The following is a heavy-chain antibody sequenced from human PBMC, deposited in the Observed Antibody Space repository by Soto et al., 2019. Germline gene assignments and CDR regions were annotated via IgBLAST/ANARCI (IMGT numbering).Heavy chain of an antibody. J-gene: IGHJ3*02. CDR2: ISAYNGNT. CDR1: GYTFTSYG. V-gene: IGHV1-18*01. CDR3: ARGARYYYGIWGYYPDHALDI. D-gene: IGHD3-22*01. Sequence: QVQLVQSGAEVKKPGASVKVSCKASGYTFTSYGISWVRQAPGQGLEWMGWISAYNGNTNYAQKLQGRVTMTTDTSTSTAYMGLRSLESDDTAVYYCARGARYYYGIWGYYPDHALDIWGQGTMVTVSS.